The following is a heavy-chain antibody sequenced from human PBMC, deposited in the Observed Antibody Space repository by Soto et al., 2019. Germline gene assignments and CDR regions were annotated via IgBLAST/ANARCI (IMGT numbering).Heavy chain of an antibody. V-gene: IGHV4-34*01. Sequence: QVQLQQWGAGLLKPSETLSLTCAVYGGSFSGYYWSWIRQPPGKGLEWIGEINHSGSTNYNPSLKSRVTISVDMSKNQFSLKLSSVTAADTAVYYCASGTYSSSWVDYWGQGTLVTVSS. CDR3: ASGTYSSSWVDY. CDR2: INHSGST. D-gene: IGHD6-13*01. CDR1: GGSFSGYY. J-gene: IGHJ4*02.